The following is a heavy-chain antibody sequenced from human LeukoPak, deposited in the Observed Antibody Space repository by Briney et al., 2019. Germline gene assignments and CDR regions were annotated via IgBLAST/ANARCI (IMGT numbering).Heavy chain of an antibody. Sequence: SETLSLTCAVYGGSFSGYYWSWIRQPPGKGLEWIGEINHSGSTNYNPSLKSRVTISVGTSKNQFSLKLSSVTAADTAVYYCARGRLQYYYDSSGYYVHWGQGTLVTVSS. D-gene: IGHD3-22*01. CDR3: ARGRLQYYYDSSGYYVH. CDR2: INHSGST. J-gene: IGHJ4*02. V-gene: IGHV4-34*01. CDR1: GGSFSGYY.